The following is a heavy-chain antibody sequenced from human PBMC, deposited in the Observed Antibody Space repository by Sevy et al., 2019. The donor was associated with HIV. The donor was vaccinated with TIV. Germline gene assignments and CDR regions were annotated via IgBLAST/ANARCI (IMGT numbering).Heavy chain of an antibody. CDR3: ARDKESEFYYGMDV. CDR1: GFTFSAYA. Sequence: GGSLRLSCAASGFTFSAYAVRWVRQAPGKGLEWVAVISHDGNKEDYAQSVRGRFTLSRDNSKKTLFLQMNGLRNDDTGLYYCARDKESEFYYGMDVWGQWTTVTVSS. D-gene: IGHD3-10*01. CDR2: ISHDGNKE. J-gene: IGHJ6*02. V-gene: IGHV3-30-3*01.